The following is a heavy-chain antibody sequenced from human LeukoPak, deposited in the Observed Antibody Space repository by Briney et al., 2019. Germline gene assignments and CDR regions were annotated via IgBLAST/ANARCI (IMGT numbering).Heavy chain of an antibody. V-gene: IGHV3-9*01. CDR1: GLTFDDYA. CDR3: AKDGSWGSYYYYGMDV. CDR2: ISWNSGSI. J-gene: IGHJ6*02. D-gene: IGHD7-27*01. Sequence: PGGSLRLSCAASGLTFDDYAMLWVRHAPGKGLEWVSCISWNSGSIGYADSVKGRFTISRDNAKNSLYLQMNSLRAEDTALYYCAKDGSWGSYYYYGMDVWGQGTTVTVSS.